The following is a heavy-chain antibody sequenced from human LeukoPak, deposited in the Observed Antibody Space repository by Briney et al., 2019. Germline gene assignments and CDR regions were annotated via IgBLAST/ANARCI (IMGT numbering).Heavy chain of an antibody. Sequence: GGSLRLSCAASGLTFSSYAMSWVRQAPGKGLEWVSAISGSGGSTYYADSVKGRFTISRDNSKNTLYLQMNSLRAEDTAVYYCARQDYWNYYYYMDVWGKGTTVTVSS. J-gene: IGHJ6*03. CDR2: ISGSGGST. V-gene: IGHV3-23*01. D-gene: IGHD1-1*01. CDR3: ARQDYWNYYYYMDV. CDR1: GLTFSSYA.